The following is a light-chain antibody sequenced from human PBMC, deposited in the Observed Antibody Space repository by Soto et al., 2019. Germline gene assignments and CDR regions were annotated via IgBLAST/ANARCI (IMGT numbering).Light chain of an antibody. CDR2: AAS. CDR3: QQSYSTPLT. CDR1: QSISSY. V-gene: IGKV1-39*01. J-gene: IGKJ4*01. Sequence: DIQMTQSPSSLSASVGDRVTITCRASQSISSYLNWYQQKPGKPPKLLIYAASSLQSGVPSRFSGSGSGTDFTLIISSMQPEDFAIYYCQQSYSTPLTVGGGTKVDSK.